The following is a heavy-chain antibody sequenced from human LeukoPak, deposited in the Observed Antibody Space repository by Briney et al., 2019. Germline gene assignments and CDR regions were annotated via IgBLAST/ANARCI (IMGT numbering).Heavy chain of an antibody. CDR1: GFTFSSYA. Sequence: GGSLRLSCAASGFTFSSYAMSWVRQAPGKGLEWVSAISGRGGNTYYADSVKGRFTISRDNSKNTLYLQMNSLRAEDTAVYYCAKDLSGHWNDGGWGQGTLVTVSS. V-gene: IGHV3-23*01. CDR2: ISGRGGNT. J-gene: IGHJ4*02. CDR3: AKDLSGHWNDGG. D-gene: IGHD1-1*01.